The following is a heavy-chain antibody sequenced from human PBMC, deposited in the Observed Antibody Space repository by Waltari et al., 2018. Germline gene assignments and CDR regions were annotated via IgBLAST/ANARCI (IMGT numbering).Heavy chain of an antibody. CDR3: TTDGTYYDFWSGYNDAFDI. J-gene: IGHJ3*02. V-gene: IGHV3-15*07. D-gene: IGHD3-3*01. CDR2: IKSKTHGGTT. CDR1: GFTFSNAW. Sequence: EVQLVESGGGLVKPGGSLRLSCAASGFTFSNAWMNWVRQAPGKGLAWVGRIKSKTHGGTTDYAAPVKGRFTVSRDDSKNTLYLQMNSLKTEDTAVYYCTTDGTYYDFWSGYNDAFDIWGQGTMVTVSS.